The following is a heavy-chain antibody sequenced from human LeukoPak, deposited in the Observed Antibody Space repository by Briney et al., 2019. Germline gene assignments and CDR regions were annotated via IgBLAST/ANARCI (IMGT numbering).Heavy chain of an antibody. Sequence: PSETLSLTCTVSGGSISSDRFYWTWVRQPAGKRPEWLGRIKSSNTNYNPSLNSRFNISVDTSTNQFSLKLSSLTAADTAVYYCARVPDWTYVPDYWGQGTLVTVSS. CDR3: ARVPDWTYVPDY. CDR1: GGSISSDRFY. V-gene: IGHV4-61*02. CDR2: IKSSNT. J-gene: IGHJ4*02. D-gene: IGHD3-16*01.